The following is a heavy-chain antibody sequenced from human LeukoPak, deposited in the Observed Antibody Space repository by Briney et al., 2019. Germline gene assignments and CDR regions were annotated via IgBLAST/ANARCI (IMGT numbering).Heavy chain of an antibody. Sequence: SETLSLTCAVYGGSFSGYYWGWIRQPPGKGLEWIGEINHSGDTNYSPSLESRVTISVDTSKNQFSLKLRSVTAADTAVYYCARDIGAYYGSGSNWFDPWGQGTLVTVSS. J-gene: IGHJ5*02. CDR1: GGSFSGYY. CDR2: INHSGDT. V-gene: IGHV4-34*01. CDR3: ARDIGAYYGSGSNWFDP. D-gene: IGHD3-10*01.